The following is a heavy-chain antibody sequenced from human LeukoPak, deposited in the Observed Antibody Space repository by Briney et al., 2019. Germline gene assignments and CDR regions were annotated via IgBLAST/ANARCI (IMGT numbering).Heavy chain of an antibody. Sequence: SETLSLTCTVSGGSLSSYYWSWIRQPPGKGLEWIGYIYYSGSTNYNPSLKSRVTISVDTSKNQFSLKLSSVTAADTAVYYCARETFTNGVCPTYFDYWGQGTLVTVSS. CDR3: ARETFTNGVCPTYFDY. D-gene: IGHD2-8*01. V-gene: IGHV4-59*01. CDR2: IYYSGST. J-gene: IGHJ4*02. CDR1: GGSLSSYY.